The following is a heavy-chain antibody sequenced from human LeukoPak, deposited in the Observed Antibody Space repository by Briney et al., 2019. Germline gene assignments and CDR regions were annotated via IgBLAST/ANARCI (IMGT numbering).Heavy chain of an antibody. J-gene: IGHJ4*02. V-gene: IGHV3-23*01. CDR1: GFTFTTYA. Sequence: GGSLRLSCAASGFTFTTYAMNWVRQAPGQGLEWFSAISGSGDSTYYADSVQGRSTISRDNSKNTRYLQMNSLRADDTAVYYCAKGQGGWLRSYDCWGQGTLVTVSS. CDR2: ISGSGDST. CDR3: AKGQGGWLRSYDC. D-gene: IGHD5-12*01.